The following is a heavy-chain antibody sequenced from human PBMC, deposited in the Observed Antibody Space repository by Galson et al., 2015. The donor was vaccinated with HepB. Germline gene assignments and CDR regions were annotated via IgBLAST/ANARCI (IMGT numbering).Heavy chain of an antibody. CDR2: FYPGDSDT. D-gene: IGHD2-8*02. CDR3: VTGRTPFYFHY. V-gene: IGHV5-51*03. CDR1: GYNFASYW. J-gene: IGHJ4*02. Sequence: QSGAEVKKPGESLKISCKGSGYNFASYWIGWVRQMPGKGLEWMGIFYPGDSDTRYSPSFQGQVTISADKSVSTAYLQWSSLKATDTAIYYCVTGRTPFYFHYWGQGTLVTVSS.